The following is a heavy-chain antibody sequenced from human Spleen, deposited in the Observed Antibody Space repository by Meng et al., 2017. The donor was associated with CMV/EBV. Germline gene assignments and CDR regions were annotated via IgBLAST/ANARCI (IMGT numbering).Heavy chain of an antibody. Sequence: GESLKISCVASGFTFSRYEMNWVRQAPGKGLEWVSYIRSSGVTKYYADSVKGRFTVSRDNAQNSLYLQMNSLRAEDTAVYYCARVKGEDYYDSSAYLDYWGQGTLVTVSS. CDR3: ARVKGEDYYDSSAYLDY. CDR1: GFTFSRYE. D-gene: IGHD3-22*01. J-gene: IGHJ4*02. CDR2: IRSSGVTK. V-gene: IGHV3-48*03.